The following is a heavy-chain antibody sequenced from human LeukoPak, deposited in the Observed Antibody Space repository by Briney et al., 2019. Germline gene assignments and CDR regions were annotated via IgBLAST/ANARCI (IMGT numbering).Heavy chain of an antibody. CDR2: ISYDGSNK. CDR3: ARDGGEGLWFGELLDP. J-gene: IGHJ5*02. D-gene: IGHD3-10*01. CDR1: GFTFSSYA. Sequence: GRSLRLSCAASGFTFSSYAMRWVRQAPGKGLEWVAVISYDGSNKYYADSVKGRFTISRDNSKNTLYLQMNSLRAEDTAVYYCARDGGEGLWFGELLDPWGQGTLVTVSS. V-gene: IGHV3-30*04.